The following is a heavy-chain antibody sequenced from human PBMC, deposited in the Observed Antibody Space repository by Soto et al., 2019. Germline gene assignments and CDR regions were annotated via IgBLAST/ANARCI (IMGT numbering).Heavy chain of an antibody. CDR2: IIPMFDIA. D-gene: IGHD6-13*01. CDR1: GGTFRTYT. V-gene: IGHV1-69*02. J-gene: IGHJ3*02. Sequence: QVQLVQSGVEVKKPGSSVKVSCKASGGTFRTYTMFWVRQAPGQGLEWMGRIIPMFDIANYAQKFQGRVTFNADKSTCTVYMEMISLPSDDTAICFCARGSWSAEVFDIWGQGTLVSVSS. CDR3: ARGSWSAEVFDI.